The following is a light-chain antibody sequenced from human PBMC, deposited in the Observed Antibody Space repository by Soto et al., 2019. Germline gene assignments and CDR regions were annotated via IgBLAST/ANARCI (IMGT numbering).Light chain of an antibody. V-gene: IGKV3-11*01. CDR3: QQRSNWPPLT. CDR1: QGVSAY. CDR2: DAS. Sequence: EVVMTQSPATLSVSPGERATLSCSASQGVSAYLAWYHQKPGQAPRLLIYDASNRATGVPARFSGSGSGTDFTLTISSLEPEDFAVYYCQQRSNWPPLTFGQGTRLEIK. J-gene: IGKJ5*01.